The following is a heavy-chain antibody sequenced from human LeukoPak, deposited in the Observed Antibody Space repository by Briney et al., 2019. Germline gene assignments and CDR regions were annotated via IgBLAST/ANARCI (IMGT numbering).Heavy chain of an antibody. D-gene: IGHD3/OR15-3a*01. Sequence: GGSLRLSCAASGFTFSTYWMHWVRQAPGEGLVWVSRIKSDGSDTSYADSVKGRFTISRDNAINTLYLQMNSLRAEDTAVYYCARGFWTGVEYWGQGALVTVSS. CDR3: ARGFWTGVEY. CDR2: IKSDGSDT. J-gene: IGHJ4*02. CDR1: GFTFSTYW. V-gene: IGHV3-74*01.